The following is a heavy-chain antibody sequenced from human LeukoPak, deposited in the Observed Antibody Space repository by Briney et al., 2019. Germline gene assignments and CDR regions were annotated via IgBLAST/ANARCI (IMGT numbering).Heavy chain of an antibody. V-gene: IGHV4-59*01. CDR2: IYYSGST. D-gene: IGHD3-3*01. CDR1: GGSISSYY. J-gene: IGHJ4*02. CDR3: AREIFGVVH. Sequence: SETLSLTCTVSGGSISSYYWSWIRQPPGKGLEWIGYIYYSGSTNYNPSLKSRVTISVDTSKNQFSLKLSSVTAADTAMYYCAREIFGVVHWGQGTLVTVSS.